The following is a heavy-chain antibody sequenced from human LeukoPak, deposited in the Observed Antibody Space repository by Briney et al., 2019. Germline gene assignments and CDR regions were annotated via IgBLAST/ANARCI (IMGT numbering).Heavy chain of an antibody. D-gene: IGHD6-13*01. CDR1: GGSISSHY. Sequence: PSETLSLTCTVSGGSISSHYWSWIRQPPGKGLEWIGSIYHSGSTYYNPSLKSRVTISVDTSKNQFSLKLSSVTAADTAVYYCARPNSSSWDYFDYWGQGTLVTVSS. V-gene: IGHV4-59*04. J-gene: IGHJ4*02. CDR2: IYHSGST. CDR3: ARPNSSSWDYFDY.